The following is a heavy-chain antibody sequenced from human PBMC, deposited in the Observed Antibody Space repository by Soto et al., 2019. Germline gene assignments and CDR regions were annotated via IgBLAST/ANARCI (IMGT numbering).Heavy chain of an antibody. J-gene: IGHJ5*02. CDR1: DVSIISVDYY. CDR2: IYYSGST. V-gene: IGHV4-30-4*01. D-gene: IGHD2-15*01. CDR3: ARGLDRLGYCSGGSCYSGSSDWFDP. Sequence: SEILPLTCTVSDVSIISVDYYWSWIRQPPGKGLEWIGYIYYSGSTYYNPSLKSRVTISVDTSKNQFSLKLSSVTAADTAVYYCARGLDRLGYCSGGSCYSGSSDWFDPWGQGTLVTVSS.